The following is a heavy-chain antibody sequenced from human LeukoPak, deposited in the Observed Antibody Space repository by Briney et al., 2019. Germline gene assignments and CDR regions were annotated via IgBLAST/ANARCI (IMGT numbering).Heavy chain of an antibody. J-gene: IGHJ4*02. Sequence: SVKVSCKASGGTFSSYAISWLRQAPGQGLEWMGGIIPIFGTANYAQKFQGRVTITADESTSTAYMELSSLRSEDTAVYYCARGGIAAAGSFDYWGQGTLVTVSS. V-gene: IGHV1-69*13. D-gene: IGHD6-13*01. CDR3: ARGGIAAAGSFDY. CDR2: IIPIFGTA. CDR1: GGTFSSYA.